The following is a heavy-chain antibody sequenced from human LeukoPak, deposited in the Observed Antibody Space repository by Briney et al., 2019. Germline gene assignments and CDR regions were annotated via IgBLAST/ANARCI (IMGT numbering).Heavy chain of an antibody. CDR1: GGSISNYY. CDR3: ARHRILGSYLGFDY. CDR2: FYYNGNI. J-gene: IGHJ4*02. D-gene: IGHD1-26*01. Sequence: SETLSLTCTVSGGSISNYYWIWIRQPPGKGLEWIGFFYYNGNINYNPSLKSRLTISDDSSKSQSSLKLTSVTAADTAVYYCARHRILGSYLGFDYWGQGTLVTVSS. V-gene: IGHV4-59*01.